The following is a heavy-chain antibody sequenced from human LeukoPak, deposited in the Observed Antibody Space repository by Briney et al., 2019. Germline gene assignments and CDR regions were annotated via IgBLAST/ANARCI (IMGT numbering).Heavy chain of an antibody. J-gene: IGHJ4*02. CDR2: ISTDGTNT. CDR3: VGYTSIGW. V-gene: IGHV3-74*01. Sequence: GGSLRLFCAASGFIFSSFWMLWVRQAPGEGLVWVSRISTDGTNTIYADCVKGRFTISRENDKNTMYLKMHRLRGGDAAVYFGVGYTSIGWRGQGTLVTVSS. D-gene: IGHD5-18*01. CDR1: GFIFSSFW.